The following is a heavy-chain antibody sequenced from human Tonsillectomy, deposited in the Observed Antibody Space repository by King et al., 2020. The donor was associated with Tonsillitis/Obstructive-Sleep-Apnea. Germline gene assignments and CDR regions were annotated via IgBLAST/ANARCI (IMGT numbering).Heavy chain of an antibody. J-gene: IGHJ4*02. CDR1: GFTFSSYA. Sequence: VQLVESGGGVVQPGRSLRLSWAASGFTFSSYAMYWVRQAPGKGLEWVAVISYDGSNKYYADSVKGRFTISRDNSKNTLYLQMNSLRAEDTAVYYCARGTGRDRYKAWAARPPDYWGQGTLVTVAS. CDR3: ARGTGRDRYKAWAARPPDY. D-gene: IGHD5-24*01. CDR2: ISYDGSNK. V-gene: IGHV3-30*04.